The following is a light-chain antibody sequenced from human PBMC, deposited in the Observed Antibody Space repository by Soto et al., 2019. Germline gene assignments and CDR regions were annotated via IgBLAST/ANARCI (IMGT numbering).Light chain of an antibody. V-gene: IGLV2-8*01. CDR3: SSYAGSNGVV. CDR1: SSDVGGYNY. Sequence: QSVLTQPPSASGSPGQSVTISCTGTSSDVGGYNYVSWYQKHPGKAPKLMIFEVSKRPSGVPDRFSGSKSGNTASLTVSGLQAEDEADYYCSSYAGSNGVVFGGGTQLTVL. J-gene: IGLJ2*01. CDR2: EVS.